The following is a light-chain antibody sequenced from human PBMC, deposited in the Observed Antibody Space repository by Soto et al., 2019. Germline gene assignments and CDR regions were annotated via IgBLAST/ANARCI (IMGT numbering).Light chain of an antibody. V-gene: IGKV3-15*01. Sequence: EIVMTQSPATLSVSPGERATLSCRASQSVSSNLAWYQQKPGQAPRLLIYGASTRATGIPARFSGCGSGTEFTLTISSLQSEDFAVYYCQQYNNWPPLTFGGGTKVEIK. CDR2: GAS. CDR3: QQYNNWPPLT. CDR1: QSVSSN. J-gene: IGKJ4*01.